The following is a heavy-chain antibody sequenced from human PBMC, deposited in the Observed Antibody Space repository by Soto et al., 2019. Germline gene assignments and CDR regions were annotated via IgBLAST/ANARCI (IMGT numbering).Heavy chain of an antibody. CDR3: ARLRGFGAPHYHGMDV. D-gene: IGHD3-10*01. CDR1: GGSIRSGDYY. CDR2: IFYSGST. Sequence: PSETLSLTCTVSGGSIRSGDYYSSWIRQPPGKGLEWIGYIFYSGSTYYNPSLKSRVTISVDTSKNQFSLKMTSVTVADTAVYFCARLRGFGAPHYHGMDVWGQGTTVTVSS. J-gene: IGHJ6*02. V-gene: IGHV4-30-4*01.